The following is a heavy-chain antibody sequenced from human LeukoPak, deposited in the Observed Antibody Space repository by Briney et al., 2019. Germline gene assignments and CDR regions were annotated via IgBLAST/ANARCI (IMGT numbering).Heavy chain of an antibody. J-gene: IGHJ5*02. Sequence: GSLRLSCAASGFTFNDAWMSWVRQPPGQGVEWRGEIYHSGSTNDNPSLKSRVTISVDKSKNQFSLKLSSVTAADTAVCYCAREHCSSPSCYYKKEDWLDPWGQGTLVTVSS. CDR3: AREHCSSPSCYYKKEDWLDP. CDR1: GFTFNDAW. D-gene: IGHD2-2*01. V-gene: IGHV4-4*02. CDR2: IYHSGST.